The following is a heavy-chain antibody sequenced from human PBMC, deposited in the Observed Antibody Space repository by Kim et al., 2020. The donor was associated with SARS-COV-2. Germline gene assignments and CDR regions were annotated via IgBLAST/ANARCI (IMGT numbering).Heavy chain of an antibody. D-gene: IGHD3-16*01. CDR3: ARGGGLTGYYFDY. V-gene: IGHV1-2*04. Sequence: YAQKVQGWVTMTRDTSTSTAYMELSRLRSDDTAVYYCARGGGLTGYYFDYWGQGTLVTVSS. J-gene: IGHJ4*02.